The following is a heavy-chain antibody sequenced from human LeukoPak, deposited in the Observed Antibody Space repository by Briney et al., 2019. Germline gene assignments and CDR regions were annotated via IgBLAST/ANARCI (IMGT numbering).Heavy chain of an antibody. Sequence: SETPSLTCTVSGVSISSYSWSWVRQPAGKGLEWIGHTHASGNSNYSPSLKSRVSMSVDTSKNQFSLKLSSVTAADTAVYYCASASPAADYWGQGTLVTVSS. CDR3: ASASPAADY. CDR2: THASGNS. CDR1: GVSISSYS. D-gene: IGHD2-2*01. V-gene: IGHV4-4*07. J-gene: IGHJ4*02.